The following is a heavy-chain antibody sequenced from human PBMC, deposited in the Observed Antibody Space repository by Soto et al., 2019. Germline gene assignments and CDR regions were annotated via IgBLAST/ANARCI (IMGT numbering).Heavy chain of an antibody. CDR2: VNPSGGST. Sequence: ASVKVSCKASGYIFTAYSMHWVRQAPGQGLEWMGVVNPSGGSTNYAQKFQGRITMTRDTSTSTAYMDLSPLTAEDSAVSYCAREGNCSDGICYSEYFQRWGQGTLVTVSS. J-gene: IGHJ1*01. D-gene: IGHD2-15*01. V-gene: IGHV1-46*01. CDR1: GYIFTAYS. CDR3: AREGNCSDGICYSEYFQR.